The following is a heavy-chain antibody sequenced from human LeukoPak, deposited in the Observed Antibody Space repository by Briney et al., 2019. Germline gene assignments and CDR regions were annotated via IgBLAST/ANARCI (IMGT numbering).Heavy chain of an antibody. Sequence: SCKASGYTFTGYYMHWVRQAPGKGLEWVAVIWYDGSNKYYADSVKGRFTISRDNSKNTLYLQMNSLRAEDTAVYYCARGGYYSNYALDAFDIWGQGTMVTVSS. CDR2: IWYDGSNK. D-gene: IGHD4-4*01. V-gene: IGHV3-33*01. CDR3: ARGGYYSNYALDAFDI. CDR1: GYTFTGYY. J-gene: IGHJ3*02.